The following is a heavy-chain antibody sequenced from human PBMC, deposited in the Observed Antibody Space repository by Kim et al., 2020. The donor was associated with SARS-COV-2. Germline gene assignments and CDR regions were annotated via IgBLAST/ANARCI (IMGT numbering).Heavy chain of an antibody. CDR2: IKSKTDGGTT. J-gene: IGHJ5*02. D-gene: IGHD3-10*01. V-gene: IGHV3-15*01. Sequence: GGSLRLSCAASGFTFSNAWMSWVRQAPGKGLEWVGRIKSKTDGGTTDYAAPVKGRFTISRDDSKNTLYLQMNSLKTEDTAVYYCTTDTSELLWFGEGFDPWGQGTLVTVSS. CDR1: GFTFSNAW. CDR3: TTDTSELLWFGEGFDP.